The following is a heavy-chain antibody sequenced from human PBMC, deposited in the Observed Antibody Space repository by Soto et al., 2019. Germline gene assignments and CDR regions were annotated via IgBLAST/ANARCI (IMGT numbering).Heavy chain of an antibody. CDR2: ISWNSGSI. CDR1: GFTFDDYA. D-gene: IGHD5-12*01. CDR3: AKDSGYDPDYFDY. Sequence: EVQLVESGGGLVQPGRSLRLSCAASGFTFDDYAMHWVRQAPGKGLEWVSGISWNSGSIGYADSVKGRFTISRDNAKNSLYLQMNSLRAEDTALYYWAKDSGYDPDYFDYWGQGTLVTVSS. J-gene: IGHJ4*02. V-gene: IGHV3-9*01.